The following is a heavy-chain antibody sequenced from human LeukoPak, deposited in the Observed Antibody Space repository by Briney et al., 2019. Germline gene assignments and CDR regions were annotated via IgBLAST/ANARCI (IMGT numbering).Heavy chain of an antibody. D-gene: IGHD3-9*01. Sequence: GGSLRLSCAASGFTFSSYGMHWVRQAPGKGLDWVAVISYDGSNKYYADSVKGRFTISRDNSKNTLYLQMNSLRAEDTAVYYCAKGIDGYDILTGYYTYFDYWGQGTLVTVSS. CDR3: AKGIDGYDILTGYYTYFDY. CDR1: GFTFSSYG. J-gene: IGHJ4*02. CDR2: ISYDGSNK. V-gene: IGHV3-30*18.